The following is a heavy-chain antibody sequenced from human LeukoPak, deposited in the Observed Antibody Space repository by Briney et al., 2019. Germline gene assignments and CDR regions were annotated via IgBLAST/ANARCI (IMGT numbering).Heavy chain of an antibody. CDR3: ARLTSSGWTEYLQH. Sequence: SETLSLTCTVSGGSISSYYWSWIRQPPGKGLEWIGYIYYSGSTNYNPSLKSRVTISVDTSKNQFSLKLSSVTAADTAVYYCARLTSSGWTEYLQHWGQGTLVTVSS. D-gene: IGHD6-19*01. CDR1: GGSISSYY. CDR2: IYYSGST. V-gene: IGHV4-59*01. J-gene: IGHJ1*01.